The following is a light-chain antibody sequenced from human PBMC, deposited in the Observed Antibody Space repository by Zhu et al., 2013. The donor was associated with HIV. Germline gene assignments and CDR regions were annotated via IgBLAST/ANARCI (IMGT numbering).Light chain of an antibody. J-gene: IGLJ2*01. CDR1: SDDIGTYDY. V-gene: IGLV2-14*01. Sequence: QSALTQPASVSGPPGQSITIPCTGTSDDIGTYDYVSWYQQHPDKAPRLMIYEVANRPSGVSDRFSGSKSGNTASLTISELQAEDEADLYCGSYTGSATMIFGGGTKLTVL. CDR2: EVA. CDR3: GSYTGSATMI.